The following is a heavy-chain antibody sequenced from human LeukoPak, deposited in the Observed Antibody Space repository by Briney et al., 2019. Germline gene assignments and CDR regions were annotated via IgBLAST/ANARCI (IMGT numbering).Heavy chain of an antibody. CDR3: ARDNDYDWIYAFDI. CDR2: ISYDGSNK. V-gene: IGHV3-30-3*01. J-gene: IGHJ3*02. CDR1: GFTFSSYA. D-gene: IGHD4-17*01. Sequence: GGSLRLSCAASGFTFSSYAMHWVRQAPGKGLEWVAVISYDGSNKYYADSVKGRFTISRDNSKNTLYLQMNSLRAEDTAVYYCARDNDYDWIYAFDIWGQGTMVTVSS.